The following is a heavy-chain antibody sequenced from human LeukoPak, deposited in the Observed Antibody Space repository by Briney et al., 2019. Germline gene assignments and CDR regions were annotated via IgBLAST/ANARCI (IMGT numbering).Heavy chain of an antibody. J-gene: IGHJ6*03. CDR1: GYSISSGYY. CDR3: AKAVIQRLSGDNFYYYMDV. CDR2: IYHSGST. V-gene: IGHV4-38-2*02. D-gene: IGHD5-12*01. Sequence: PSETLSLTCTVSGYSISSGYYWGWIRQPPGKGLEWIGSIYHSGSTYYNPSLKSRVTISVDTSKNQFSLKLSSVTAADTAVYYCAKAVIQRLSGDNFYYYMDVWGNGTTVTVS.